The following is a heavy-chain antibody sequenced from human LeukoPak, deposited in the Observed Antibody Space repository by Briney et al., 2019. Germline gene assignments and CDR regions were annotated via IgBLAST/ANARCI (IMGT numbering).Heavy chain of an antibody. CDR3: AKGPLRGTAAAIDY. CDR2: ISYDGRNK. J-gene: IGHJ4*02. Sequence: GSLRLSCAASGFTFSSYGMHWVRQAPGKGLEWVAVISYDGRNKHYPDSVKGRFTISRDISTDTLWLQMDSLRTEDTAVYYCAKGPLRGTAAAIDYWGQGTLVTVSS. CDR1: GFTFSSYG. D-gene: IGHD2-2*01. V-gene: IGHV3-30*18.